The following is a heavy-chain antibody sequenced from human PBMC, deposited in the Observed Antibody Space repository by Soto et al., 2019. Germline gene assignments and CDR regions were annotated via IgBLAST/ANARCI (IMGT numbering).Heavy chain of an antibody. CDR3: ARVVKEGDYGDYGRYYFDY. J-gene: IGHJ4*01. D-gene: IGHD4-17*01. Sequence: QVQLVQSGAEVKKPGASVKVSCKASGYTFTTYGITWVRQAPGQGLEWMGCISAYSCNTNYAQKLQGRLTVTTDTSTNTAYMDLRSLRSDDTAVDYCARVVKEGDYGDYGRYYFDYWGHGTLVTVSS. CDR1: GYTFTTYG. CDR2: ISAYSCNT. V-gene: IGHV1-18*04.